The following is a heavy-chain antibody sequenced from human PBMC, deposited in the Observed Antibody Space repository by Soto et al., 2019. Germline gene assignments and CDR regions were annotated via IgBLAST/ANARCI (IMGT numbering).Heavy chain of an antibody. CDR3: AKDLWSNNSAPDF. CDR2: ISGSADST. J-gene: IGHJ4*02. V-gene: IGHV3-23*01. Sequence: PGGSLRLSCSASGFTFSSYAMTWVRQAPGKGLEWLSVISGSADSTSYADSVKGRFTISRDNSRNTLYLQMQGLRADDTAIYYCAKDLWSNNSAPDFWGQGTPVTVSS. D-gene: IGHD3-3*01. CDR1: GFTFSSYA.